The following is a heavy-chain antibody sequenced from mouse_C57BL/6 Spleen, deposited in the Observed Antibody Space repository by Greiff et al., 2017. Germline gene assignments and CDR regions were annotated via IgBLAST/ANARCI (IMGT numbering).Heavy chain of an antibody. CDR1: GYAFSRSW. Sequence: QVQLQQSGPELVKPGASVKISCKASGYAFSRSWMNWVKQRPGKGLEWIGRIYPGDGDTNYNGKFKGKATLTADKSSSTAYMQLSSLTSEDSAVYFCARVEDWYFDVWGTGTTGTVSS. CDR3: ARVEDWYFDV. V-gene: IGHV1-82*01. J-gene: IGHJ1*03. CDR2: IYPGDGDT.